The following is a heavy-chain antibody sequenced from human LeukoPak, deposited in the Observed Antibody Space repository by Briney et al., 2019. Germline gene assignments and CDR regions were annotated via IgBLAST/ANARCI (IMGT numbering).Heavy chain of an antibody. CDR2: IYSDGRST. Sequence: GSLRLSCAASGFTFNSYWMHWVRQAPGKGLVWVSRIYSDGRSTGYADSVKGRFTISRDNAKDTLYLQMNSLRAEDTAVYYCARGGPGLDYDYWGQGTLVTVSS. J-gene: IGHJ4*02. CDR1: GFTFNSYW. CDR3: ARGGPGLDYDY. D-gene: IGHD6-19*01. V-gene: IGHV3-74*01.